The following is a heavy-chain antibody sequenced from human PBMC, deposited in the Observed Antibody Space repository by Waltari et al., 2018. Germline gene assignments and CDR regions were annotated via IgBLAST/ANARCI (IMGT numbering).Heavy chain of an antibody. D-gene: IGHD6-19*01. CDR1: GFTFSSYG. Sequence: QVQLVESGGGVVQPGRSLRLSCAASGFTFSSYGMHWVRQAPGKGLEWVAVIWYDGSNKYYADSVKGRFTISRDNSKNTLYLQMNSLRAEDTAVYYCARDPPGAVAGPDGFDYWGQGTLVTVSS. J-gene: IGHJ4*02. CDR3: ARDPPGAVAGPDGFDY. CDR2: IWYDGSNK. V-gene: IGHV3-33*01.